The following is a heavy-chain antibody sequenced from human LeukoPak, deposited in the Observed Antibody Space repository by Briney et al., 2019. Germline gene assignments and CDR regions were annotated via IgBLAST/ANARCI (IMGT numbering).Heavy chain of an antibody. CDR2: VYGGGIT. J-gene: IGHJ4*02. CDR1: GFTIRSYY. V-gene: IGHV3-66*01. Sequence: GGSLRLSCAASGFTIRSYYMNWVRQAPGKGLEWVSIVYGGGITYYADSVKGRFTISRDNAKNSLYLQMNSLRAEDTAVYYCASTLTGTTYYSDSWGQGTLVTVPS. D-gene: IGHD1-7*01. CDR3: ASTLTGTTYYSDS.